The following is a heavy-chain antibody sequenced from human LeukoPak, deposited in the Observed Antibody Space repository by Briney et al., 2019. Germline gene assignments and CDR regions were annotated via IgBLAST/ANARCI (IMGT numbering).Heavy chain of an antibody. CDR3: ARDPGPTKTYYFDY. CDR1: GGSISSSNW. J-gene: IGHJ4*02. V-gene: IGHV4-4*02. Sequence: SETLSLTCAVSGGSISSSNWWSWVRQPPGKGLEWIGEIYHSGSTNYNPSLKSRVTISVDKSKNQFSLNLSSVTAADTAVYYCARDPGPTKTYYFDYWGQGTLVTVSS. D-gene: IGHD5-24*01. CDR2: IYHSGST.